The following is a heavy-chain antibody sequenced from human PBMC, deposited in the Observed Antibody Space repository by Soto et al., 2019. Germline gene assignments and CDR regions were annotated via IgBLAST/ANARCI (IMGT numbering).Heavy chain of an antibody. CDR2: ISAYNGNT. CDR3: ARVPCSGGSCYRPSYYYYYGMDV. CDR1: GYTFTSYG. Sequence: QVQLVQSGAEVKKPGASVKVSCKASGYTFTSYGISWVRQAPGQGLEWMGWISAYNGNTNYAQKLQGRVTMTTDTYTSTAYMELRSLRSDDTAVYYCARVPCSGGSCYRPSYYYYYGMDVWGQGTTVTVSS. V-gene: IGHV1-18*01. D-gene: IGHD2-15*01. J-gene: IGHJ6*02.